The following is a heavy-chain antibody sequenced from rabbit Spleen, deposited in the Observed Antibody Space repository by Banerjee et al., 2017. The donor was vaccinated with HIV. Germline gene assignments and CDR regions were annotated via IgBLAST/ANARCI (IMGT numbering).Heavy chain of an antibody. D-gene: IGHD7-1*01. J-gene: IGHJ4*01. CDR1: GFSFSSSYW. V-gene: IGHV1S40*01. Sequence: QSLEESGGDLVKPGASLTLTCTASGFSFSSSYWICWVRQAPGKGLEWIACIYAGSSGSTYYASWAKGRFTISKTSSTTVTLQMTSLTAADTATYFCARHETGTGNFNLWGPGTLVTVS. CDR3: ARHETGTGNFNL. CDR2: IYAGSSGST.